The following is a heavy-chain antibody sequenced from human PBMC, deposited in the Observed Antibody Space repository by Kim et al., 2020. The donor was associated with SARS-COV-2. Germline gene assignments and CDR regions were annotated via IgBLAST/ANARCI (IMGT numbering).Heavy chain of an antibody. Sequence: GGSLRLSCAASGFTFDDYAMHWVRQAPGKGLEWVSGISWNSGSIGYADSVKGRFTISRDNAKNSLYLQMNSLRAEDTALYYCVRRSHYYYYGMDVWGQGTTVTVSS. D-gene: IGHD3-10*01. V-gene: IGHV3-9*01. CDR3: VRRSHYYYYGMDV. CDR2: ISWNSGSI. J-gene: IGHJ6*02. CDR1: GFTFDDYA.